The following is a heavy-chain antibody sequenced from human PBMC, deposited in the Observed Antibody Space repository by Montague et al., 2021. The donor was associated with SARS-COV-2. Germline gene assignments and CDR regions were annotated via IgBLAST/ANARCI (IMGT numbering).Heavy chain of an antibody. Sequence: SETLSLTCTVSGGSISSSSYYWGWIRQPPGKGLEWIGSIYYRGSTYYNPSLKSRVTISVDTSKNQFSLKLSSVTAADTAVYYCARFPTSYYYDSKAAPATPDAFDIWGQGTMVTVSS. CDR1: GGSISSSSYY. D-gene: IGHD3-22*01. V-gene: IGHV4-39*01. CDR2: IYYRGST. CDR3: ARFPTSYYYDSKAAPATPDAFDI. J-gene: IGHJ3*02.